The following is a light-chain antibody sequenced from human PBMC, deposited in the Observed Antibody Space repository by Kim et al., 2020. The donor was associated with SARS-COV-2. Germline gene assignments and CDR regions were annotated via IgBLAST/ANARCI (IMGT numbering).Light chain of an antibody. CDR2: QNN. J-gene: IGLJ1*01. CDR3: QAWDSSTAV. V-gene: IGLV3-1*01. CDR1: ELGDKY. Sequence: VSPGQTASITCSGDELGDKYACWYQQKPGQSPVLVIYQNNKRPSGIPERFSGSNSGNTATLTIGGTQAMDEADYYCQAWDSSTAVFGTGTKVTVL.